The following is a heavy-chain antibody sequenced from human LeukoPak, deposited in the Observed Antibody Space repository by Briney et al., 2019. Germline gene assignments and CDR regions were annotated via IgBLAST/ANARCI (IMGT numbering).Heavy chain of an antibody. D-gene: IGHD1-26*01. CDR3: ARDPYSGSYGNYYYYFMDV. J-gene: IGHJ6*03. CDR2: ITSGRSYI. Sequence: GGSLRLSCAASGFTFSSYNMNWVRQAPGKGLEWVSSITSGRSYIYYADSVKGRFTISRDIVKNSLYLQMNSLRAEDTAVYYCARDPYSGSYGNYYYYFMDVWGKGTTVTISS. V-gene: IGHV3-21*01. CDR1: GFTFSSYN.